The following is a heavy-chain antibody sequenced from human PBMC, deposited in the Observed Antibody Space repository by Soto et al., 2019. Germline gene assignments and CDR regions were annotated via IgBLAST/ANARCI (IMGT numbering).Heavy chain of an antibody. D-gene: IGHD2-2*01. CDR2: IYYSGST. J-gene: IGHJ6*02. CDR1: GGSISSYY. CDR3: ARTCSSTSCYAHYYYGMDV. Sequence: PSETLSLTCTVSGGSISSYYLSWIRQPTGKGLEWIGYIYYSGSTNYNPSLKSRVTISVDTSKNQFSLKLSSVTAEDTAVYYCARTCSSTSCYAHYYYGMDVWGQGTTVTVSS. V-gene: IGHV4-59*01.